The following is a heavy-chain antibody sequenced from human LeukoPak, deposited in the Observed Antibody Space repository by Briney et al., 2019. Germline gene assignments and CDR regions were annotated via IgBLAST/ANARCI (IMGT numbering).Heavy chain of an antibody. CDR2: IRYDGSNK. J-gene: IGHJ5*02. CDR1: GFTFSSYG. Sequence: GGSLRLSCAASGFTFSSYGMHWVRQAPGKGLEWVAFIRYDGSNKYYADSVKGRFTISRDNSKNTLYLQMNSLRAEDTAVYYCAKESGIAARRNWFDPWGQGTLVTVSS. CDR3: AKESGIAARRNWFDP. V-gene: IGHV3-30*02. D-gene: IGHD6-6*01.